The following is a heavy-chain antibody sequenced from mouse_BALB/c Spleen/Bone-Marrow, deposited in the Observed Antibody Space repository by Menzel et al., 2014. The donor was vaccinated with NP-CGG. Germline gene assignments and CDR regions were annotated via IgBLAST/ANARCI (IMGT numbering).Heavy chain of an antibody. CDR1: GYTFISYW. CDR2: ILPGSGST. D-gene: IGHD1-1*01. CDR3: GIEDGLWYYDV. Sequence: QLAESGAALMKTGASVKISCNATGYTFISYWIERVRQRPGHGLAWIGEILPGSGSTNYNEKLKGKATFTADTSSNTAYMQLSSLTSEDSAVYYCGIEDGLWYYDVWGAGTTVNVPS. V-gene: IGHV1-9*01. J-gene: IGHJ1*01.